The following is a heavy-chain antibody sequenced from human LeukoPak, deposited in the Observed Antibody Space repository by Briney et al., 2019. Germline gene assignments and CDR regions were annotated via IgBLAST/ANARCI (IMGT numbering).Heavy chain of an antibody. D-gene: IGHD4-17*01. J-gene: IGHJ4*02. CDR1: GFTFSSYA. Sequence: GGSLRLSCAASGFTFSSYAMHWVRQAPGKGLEYVSAISSNGGSTYYANSVKGRFTISRDNSKNTLYLQMGSLRAADMAVYYCARGADGDYVGDFDYWGQGTLVTVSS. CDR3: ARGADGDYVGDFDY. CDR2: ISSNGGST. V-gene: IGHV3-64*01.